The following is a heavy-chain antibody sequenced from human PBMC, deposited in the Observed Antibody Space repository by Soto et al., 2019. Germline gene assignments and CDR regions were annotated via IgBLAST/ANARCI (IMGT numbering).Heavy chain of an antibody. J-gene: IGHJ6*02. CDR1: GYTFARYG. CDR2: ISTYNSNT. Sequence: QVQLVQSGAEVMKPGASVKVSCKASGYTFARYGISWVRQAPGQGLEWMGWISTYNSNTNYARKFQGRVSLTTDTPTNTAYMELMSLTPDDTALYYCAREVFCSSGSCALYSHDYFGMDVWGQGTTVTVSS. CDR3: AREVFCSSGSCALYSHDYFGMDV. V-gene: IGHV1-18*01. D-gene: IGHD2-15*01.